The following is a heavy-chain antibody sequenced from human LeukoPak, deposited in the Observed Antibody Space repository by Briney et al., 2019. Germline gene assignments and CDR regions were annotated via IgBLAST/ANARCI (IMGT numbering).Heavy chain of an antibody. D-gene: IGHD3-10*01. V-gene: IGHV4-59*01. CDR1: GASIRSYY. Sequence: SETLSLTCTVSGASIRSYYWSWIRQPPGKELEWIGYMYYSGSTNYNPSLKSRVTISVDTSKNQFSLKLSSVTAADTAVYYCARDGPYGSGSHRTMNWFDPWGQGTLVTVSS. J-gene: IGHJ5*02. CDR3: ARDGPYGSGSHRTMNWFDP. CDR2: MYYSGST.